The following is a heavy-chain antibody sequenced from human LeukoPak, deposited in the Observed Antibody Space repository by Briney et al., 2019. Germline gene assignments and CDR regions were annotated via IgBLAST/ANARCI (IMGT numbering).Heavy chain of an antibody. V-gene: IGHV4-4*07. CDR1: GGSISSYY. CDR2: IYDGRSH. CDR3: ARVGDSSGYENWFDP. D-gene: IGHD3-22*01. Sequence: SETLSLTCTVSGGSISSYYWSWIRQPAGKGLEWIGRIYDGRSHNYNLSLESGVTMSVDTSSNQFSLKLSSVPAADTAVYYCARVGDSSGYENWFDPWGQGTLVTVSS. J-gene: IGHJ5*02.